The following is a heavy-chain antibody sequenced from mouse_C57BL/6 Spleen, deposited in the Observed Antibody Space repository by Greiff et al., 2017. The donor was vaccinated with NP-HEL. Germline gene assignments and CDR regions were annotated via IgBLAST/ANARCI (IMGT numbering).Heavy chain of an antibody. CDR3: ARRGGGSWFAY. J-gene: IGHJ3*01. V-gene: IGHV2-6*01. D-gene: IGHD1-2*01. CDR2: IWGVGST. Sequence: VKLMESGPGLVAPSQSLSITCTVSGFSLTSYGVDWVRQSPGKGLEWLGVIWGVGSTNYNSALKSRLSISKDNSKSQVFLKMNSLQTDDTAMYYCARRGGGSWFAYWGQGTLVTVAA. CDR1: GFSLTSYG.